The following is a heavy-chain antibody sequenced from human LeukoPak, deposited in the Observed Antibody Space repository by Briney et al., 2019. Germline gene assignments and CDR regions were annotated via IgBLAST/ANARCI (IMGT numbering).Heavy chain of an antibody. J-gene: IGHJ6*03. CDR2: ISWNSGSI. D-gene: IGHD3-10*01. Sequence: PGGSLRLSCAASGFTFDDYAMHWVRQAPGKGLEWVSGISWNSGSIGYADSVKGRFTISRDNAKNFLYLQMNSLRAEDTALYYCAKDTRSRGGYYYYYMDVWGKGTTVTVSS. CDR3: AKDTRSRGGYYYYYMDV. CDR1: GFTFDDYA. V-gene: IGHV3-9*01.